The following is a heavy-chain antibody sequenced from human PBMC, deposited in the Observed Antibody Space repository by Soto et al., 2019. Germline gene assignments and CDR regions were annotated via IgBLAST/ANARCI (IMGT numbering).Heavy chain of an antibody. CDR1: GDSISSGRYY. J-gene: IGHJ4*02. D-gene: IGHD5-12*01. V-gene: IGHV4-31*03. CDR2: IYYSGST. Sequence: PXETLPLPFTVSGDSISSGRYYWSWIRQHPGKGLEWIGNIYYSGSTYYSPSLKSRLTMSVDTSKNQFSLKLTSVTAADTAVYHCARRSAGSGYGHFDDWGQGTLVTVSS. CDR3: ARRSAGSGYGHFDD.